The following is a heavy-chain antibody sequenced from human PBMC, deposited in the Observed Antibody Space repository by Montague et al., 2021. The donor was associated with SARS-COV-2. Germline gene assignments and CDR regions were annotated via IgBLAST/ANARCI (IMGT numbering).Heavy chain of an antibody. CDR3: ARDGVLRYVDWLGDRYGMDV. J-gene: IGHJ6*02. V-gene: IGHV4-61*08. CDR1: GGSVSSGGYY. CDR2: TSYSGST. Sequence: SETLSLTCTVSGGSVSSGGYYWSWIRQPPGKGLEWIGYTSYSGSTNYNPSLRSRVTISVDTSKNQFSLKLSSVTVADTAVYYCARDGVLRYVDWLGDRYGMDVWGQGTTVTVSS. D-gene: IGHD3-9*01.